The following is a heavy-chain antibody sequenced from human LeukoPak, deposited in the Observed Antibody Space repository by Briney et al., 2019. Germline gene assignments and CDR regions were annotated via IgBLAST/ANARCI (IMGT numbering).Heavy chain of an antibody. V-gene: IGHV4-39*01. D-gene: IGHD6-13*01. CDR1: GGSISSSSYY. J-gene: IGHJ3*02. Sequence: SETLSLTCTVSGGSISSSSYYWGWIRQPPGKGLEWIGSIYYSGSTYYNPSLKSRVTISVDTSKNQFSLKLSSVTAADTAVYYCAGPGSVAAAGKFSAFDIWGQGTMVTVSS. CDR3: AGPGSVAAAGKFSAFDI. CDR2: IYYSGST.